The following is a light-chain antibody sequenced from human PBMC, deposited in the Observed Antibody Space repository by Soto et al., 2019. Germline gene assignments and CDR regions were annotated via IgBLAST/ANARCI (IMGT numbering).Light chain of an antibody. CDR3: CSYTSYSPYV. CDR1: GSDFGGYNF. Sequence: QSALAQPASVSGSPGQSITISCTGTGSDFGGYNFVSWYQHRPGKAPKLMIYAVSNRPSGVSNRFSGSKSGNTASLTISGLQAEDEADYYCCSYTSYSPYVFGTGTKVTVL. V-gene: IGLV2-14*01. J-gene: IGLJ1*01. CDR2: AVS.